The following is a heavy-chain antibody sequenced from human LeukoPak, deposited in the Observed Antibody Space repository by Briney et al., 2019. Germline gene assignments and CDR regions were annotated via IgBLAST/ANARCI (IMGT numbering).Heavy chain of an antibody. Sequence: SVKVSCKASGYTFTGYYMHWVRQAPGQGLEWMGRIIPILGIANYAQKFQGRVTITADKSTSTAYMELSSLRSEDTAVYYCARSERYYYDSSGSYYYHGMDVWGQGTTVTVSS. J-gene: IGHJ6*02. V-gene: IGHV1-69*02. CDR1: GYTFTGYY. CDR2: IIPILGIA. D-gene: IGHD3-22*01. CDR3: ARSERYYYDSSGSYYYHGMDV.